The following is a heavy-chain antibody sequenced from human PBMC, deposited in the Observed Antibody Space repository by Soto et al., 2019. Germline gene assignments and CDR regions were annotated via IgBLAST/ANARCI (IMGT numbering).Heavy chain of an antibody. D-gene: IGHD2-21*01. CDR3: AREERKGIISWFDP. V-gene: IGHV4-4*02. CDR2: IYHSGST. Sequence: PSETLSLTCAVSGGSISSSNWWSWVRQPPGKGLEWIGEIYHSGSTNYNPSLKSRLTMAVDTSKNEFSLKLTSVSAADTAVYFCAREERKGIISWFDPWGQGTPVTVSS. J-gene: IGHJ5*02. CDR1: GGSISSSNW.